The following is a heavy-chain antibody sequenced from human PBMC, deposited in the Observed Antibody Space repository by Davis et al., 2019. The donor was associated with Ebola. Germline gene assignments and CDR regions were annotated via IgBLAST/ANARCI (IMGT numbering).Heavy chain of an antibody. CDR2: MNPYSGNT. V-gene: IGHV1-18*01. CDR1: GYTFTTFG. D-gene: IGHD2-2*01. Sequence: ASVTVSCKASGYTFTTFGISWVRQAPGQGLEWMGGMNPYSGNTNYAQKLQGRVTVTTDTSTSTAYMELRSLRSDDTAVYYCARPPCTSCSMDVWGQGTTVTVS. CDR3: ARPPCTSCSMDV. J-gene: IGHJ6*02.